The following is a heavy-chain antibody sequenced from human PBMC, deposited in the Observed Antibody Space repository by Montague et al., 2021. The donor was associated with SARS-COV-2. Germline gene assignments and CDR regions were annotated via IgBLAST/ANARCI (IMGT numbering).Heavy chain of an antibody. CDR1: GFSLSSSGMS. CDR2: IDWDNDK. Sequence: PALVKPTQTLTLTCTFSGFSLSSSGMSVTWIRQPPGKALEWLARIDWDNDKYYSTSLKTRLTISKGTSKNQVVLTVTNVDPSDTATYYCATQEDPSGWIPGPFDFWGQGTLLSVSS. D-gene: IGHD6-19*01. V-gene: IGHV2-70*11. CDR3: ATQEDPSGWIPGPFDF. J-gene: IGHJ4*02.